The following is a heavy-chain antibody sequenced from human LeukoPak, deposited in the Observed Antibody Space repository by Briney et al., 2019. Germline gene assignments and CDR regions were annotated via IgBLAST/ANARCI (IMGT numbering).Heavy chain of an antibody. Sequence: PSETLSLTCTVSGGSISSYYWSWIRQPAGKGLEWIGRIYTSGSTNYNPSLKSRVTMSVDTSKNQSSLKLSSVTAADTAVYYCARDLITMVQGVQPGGRTWGQGTLVTVSS. J-gene: IGHJ4*02. D-gene: IGHD3-10*01. CDR2: IYTSGST. CDR1: GGSISSYY. V-gene: IGHV4-4*07. CDR3: ARDLITMVQGVQPGGRT.